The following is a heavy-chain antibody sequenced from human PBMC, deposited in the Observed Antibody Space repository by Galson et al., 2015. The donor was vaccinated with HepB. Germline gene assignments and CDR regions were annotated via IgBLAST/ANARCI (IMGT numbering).Heavy chain of an antibody. Sequence: SLRLSCAASGFTFSNYGMHWVRQAPGKGLEWVALLSYDGSNKYYVDSVKGRFTISRDNSKNTLFLQMNNLRAEDTAVYYCAKVRGGWYLDANDNWGQGTLVTVSS. CDR1: GFTFSNYG. D-gene: IGHD6-19*01. CDR3: AKVRGGWYLDANDN. CDR2: LSYDGSNK. V-gene: IGHV3-30*18. J-gene: IGHJ4*02.